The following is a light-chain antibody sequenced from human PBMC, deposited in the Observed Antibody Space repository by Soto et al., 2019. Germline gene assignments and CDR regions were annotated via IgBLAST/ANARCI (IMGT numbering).Light chain of an antibody. CDR1: QSVSSN. CDR3: QQYDTWPLT. V-gene: IGKV3-15*01. J-gene: IGKJ4*01. CDR2: GAS. Sequence: EIVMTQSPATLSVSPGERATLSCRASQSVSSNLAWYQQKPGQAPRLLIYGASTRATGIPARFSGSGSETEFALTITSLQSEDFAVYYCQQYDTWPLTFGGGTKVDIK.